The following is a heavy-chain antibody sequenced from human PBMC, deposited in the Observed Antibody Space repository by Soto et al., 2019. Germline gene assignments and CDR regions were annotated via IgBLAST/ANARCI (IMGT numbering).Heavy chain of an antibody. CDR3: ARGPNYYDSSGYLRPHAFDI. CDR2: IIPIFGTA. V-gene: IGHV1-69*13. Sequence: VKVSCKASGGTFSSYAISWVRQAPGQGLEWMGGIIPIFGTANYAQKFQGRVTITADESTSTAYMELSSLRSEDTAVYYCARGPNYYDSSGYLRPHAFDIWGQGTMVTVSS. CDR1: GGTFSSYA. D-gene: IGHD3-22*01. J-gene: IGHJ3*02.